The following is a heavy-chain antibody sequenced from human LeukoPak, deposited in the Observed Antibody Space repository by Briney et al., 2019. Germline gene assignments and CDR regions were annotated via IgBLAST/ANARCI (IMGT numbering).Heavy chain of an antibody. V-gene: IGHV4-59*01. CDR1: GGSFSGYY. J-gene: IGHJ3*02. CDR3: ARDLVTVTKGFDI. CDR2: ISYIGTT. D-gene: IGHD4-17*01. Sequence: SETLSLTCAVYGGSFSGYYWTWIRQPPGRGLEWIGYISYIGTTNYNPSLKSRVTISIDTSKNQFSLKLSSVTTADTAVYYCARDLVTVTKGFDIWGLGTMVSVSS.